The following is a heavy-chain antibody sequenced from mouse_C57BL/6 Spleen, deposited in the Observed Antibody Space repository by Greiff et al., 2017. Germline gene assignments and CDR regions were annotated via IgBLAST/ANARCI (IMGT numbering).Heavy chain of an antibody. D-gene: IGHD2-12*01. V-gene: IGHV5-17*01. CDR1: GFTFSDYG. Sequence: EVQGVESGGGLVKPGGSLKLSCAASGFTFSDYGMHWVRQAPETGLEWVAYISSGSSTIYYADTVKGRFTISSDNAKKTLFLQMTSLRSEDTAMYYCARRYSYAMDYWGQGTSVTVSS. J-gene: IGHJ4*01. CDR2: ISSGSSTI. CDR3: ARRYSYAMDY.